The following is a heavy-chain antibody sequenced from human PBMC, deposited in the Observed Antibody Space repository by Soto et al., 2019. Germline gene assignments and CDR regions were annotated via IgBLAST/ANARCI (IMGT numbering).Heavy chain of an antibody. CDR1: GFTFTNYV. J-gene: IGHJ4*02. V-gene: IGHV1-18*04. CDR2: LNTYNGNT. Sequence: QVQLVQSGAEMRKPGASVKVACKASGFTFTNYVISWVRQAPGQGLEWMGWLNTYNGNTNYAQMLQGRVTMTTDTSTSTVYMVLRSLISDDTAVYFCARGRSPDYSDSWGQGTLVIVSS. CDR3: ARGRSPDYSDS.